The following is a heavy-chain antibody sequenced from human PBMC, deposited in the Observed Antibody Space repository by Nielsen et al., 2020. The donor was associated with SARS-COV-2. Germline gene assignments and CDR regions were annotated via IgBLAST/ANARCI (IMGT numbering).Heavy chain of an antibody. CDR2: IKQDGSEK. CDR1: GFIFSSYW. D-gene: IGHD4-17*01. Sequence: GGSLRLSCAASGFIFSSYWMSWVRQAPGKGLEWVANIKQDGSEKYYVDSVKGRFTISRDNAKNTLYLQMNSLRAEDTAVYYCARDLHVYGDYDDDYWGQGTLVTVSS. CDR3: ARDLHVYGDYDDDY. J-gene: IGHJ4*02. V-gene: IGHV3-7*01.